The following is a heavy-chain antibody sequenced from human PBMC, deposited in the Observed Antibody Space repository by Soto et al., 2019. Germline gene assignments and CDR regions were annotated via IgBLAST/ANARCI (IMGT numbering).Heavy chain of an antibody. CDR1: GFTVSSNY. V-gene: IGHV3-53*01. D-gene: IGHD2-2*01. Sequence: GGSLRLSCSVSGFTVSSNYMSWVRQAPGKGLEWVSVIYSGGSTYYADSVKGRFTISRDNSKNTLYLQMNSLRAEDTAVYYCARAVPAALDAFDIWGQGTMVTVSS. J-gene: IGHJ3*02. CDR3: ARAVPAALDAFDI. CDR2: IYSGGST.